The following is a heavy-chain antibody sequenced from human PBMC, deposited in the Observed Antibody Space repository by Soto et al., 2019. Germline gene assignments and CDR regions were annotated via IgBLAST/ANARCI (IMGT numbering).Heavy chain of an antibody. CDR3: AKGAGSGSGSYYTLDC. CDR2: ISYDGNNE. V-gene: IGHV3-30*18. CDR1: GFTFSSHG. J-gene: IGHJ4*02. Sequence: QVQLVESGGGVVQPGRSLRLSCAASGFTFSSHGMLWVRQAPGKGLEWVALISYDGNNEYYADSVKGRFTISRDNSKNTVYLQMHSLSTEDTAVYCCAKGAGSGSGSYYTLDCWGQSTLVTVSS. D-gene: IGHD3-10*01.